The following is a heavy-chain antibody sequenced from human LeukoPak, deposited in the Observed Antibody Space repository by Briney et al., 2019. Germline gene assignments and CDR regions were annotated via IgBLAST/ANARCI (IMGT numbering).Heavy chain of an antibody. CDR3: AKDTPRFSLALTPSGSY. V-gene: IGHV3-23*01. CDR2: ISASGGST. D-gene: IGHD3-22*01. CDR1: GFTFSTYA. J-gene: IGHJ4*02. Sequence: TAGSLTLSCAASGFTFSTYAMSWVRQAPGKGLEWVGSISASGGSTYYADSVKGRFTISRDNCKSALYLPMNSLRADDTAVYYCAKDTPRFSLALTPSGSYWGQGTLVTVSS.